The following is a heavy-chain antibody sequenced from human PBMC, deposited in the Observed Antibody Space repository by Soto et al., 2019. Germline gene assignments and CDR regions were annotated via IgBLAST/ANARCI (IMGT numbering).Heavy chain of an antibody. V-gene: IGHV1-69*06. CDR2: IIPIFGTA. D-gene: IGHD2-2*02. Sequence: QVQLVQSGAEVKKPGSSVKVSCKGSGGTFSSCAISWMRQAPGQGLEWMGGIIPIFGTANYAQKFPGRVTITAYKSTSTAYMELSSLRSEDMAVYYCARVIVVVPAAIEGGAGGFDPWGQGTLVTVSS. J-gene: IGHJ5*02. CDR1: GGTFSSCA. CDR3: ARVIVVVPAAIEGGAGGFDP.